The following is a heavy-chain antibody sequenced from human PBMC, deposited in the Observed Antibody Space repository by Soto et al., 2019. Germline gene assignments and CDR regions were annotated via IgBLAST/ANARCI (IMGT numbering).Heavy chain of an antibody. Sequence: GGSLRLSCAASGFIVSDSYMSWVRQAPGKGLEWVSVLYSGGSAFYADSVEGRFTISRDNSKNTLFLQMNSLRAEDTAVYYCAKEASCGGDCFVDYWGQGTLVTVSS. CDR3: AKEASCGGDCFVDY. CDR1: GFIVSDSY. CDR2: LYSGGSA. J-gene: IGHJ4*02. V-gene: IGHV3-53*01. D-gene: IGHD2-21*02.